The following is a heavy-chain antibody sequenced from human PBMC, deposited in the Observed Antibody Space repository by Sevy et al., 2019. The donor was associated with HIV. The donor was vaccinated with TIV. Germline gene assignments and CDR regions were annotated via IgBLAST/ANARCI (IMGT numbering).Heavy chain of an antibody. CDR3: AKDVYDSSGYYPMGAFDI. D-gene: IGHD3-22*01. CDR1: GFSFVTYA. V-gene: IGHV3-23*01. Sequence: GGSLRLSCAASGFSFVTYAMSWVRQPPGKGLEWVSGISGGGGSTYYEDSVKGRFTISRDNSKNTRYLQMNSLRAEDTGVYYCAKDVYDSSGYYPMGAFDIWGQGTMVTVSS. CDR2: ISGGGGST. J-gene: IGHJ3*02.